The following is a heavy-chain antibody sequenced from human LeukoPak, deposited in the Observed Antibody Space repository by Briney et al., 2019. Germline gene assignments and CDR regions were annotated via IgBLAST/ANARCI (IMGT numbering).Heavy chain of an antibody. Sequence: ASVKVSCKASGYTFAIYYMHWVRQAPGQGLEWMGIINPSGGSTTYAQKFQGRVTMTRDTSTSTVYMDLSSLRSEDTAVYYCARDSTPTYYSGTYYFEYWGQGTLVTVSS. J-gene: IGHJ4*02. CDR1: GYTFAIYY. V-gene: IGHV1-46*01. CDR3: ARDSTPTYYSGTYYFEY. CDR2: INPSGGST. D-gene: IGHD1-26*01.